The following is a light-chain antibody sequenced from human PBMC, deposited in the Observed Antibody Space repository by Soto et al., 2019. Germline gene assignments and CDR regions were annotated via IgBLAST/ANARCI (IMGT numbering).Light chain of an antibody. Sequence: EILLTQSPATLSLSAGERATLSCRAGQTISNYLAWYQQKPGQAPRLLIYDASNRATDIPARFSGSGSGTDFTLTIISLEPDDFAVYYCQHGGAFGPGTTVEIK. CDR3: QHGGA. V-gene: IGKV3-11*01. CDR2: DAS. J-gene: IGKJ3*01. CDR1: QTISNY.